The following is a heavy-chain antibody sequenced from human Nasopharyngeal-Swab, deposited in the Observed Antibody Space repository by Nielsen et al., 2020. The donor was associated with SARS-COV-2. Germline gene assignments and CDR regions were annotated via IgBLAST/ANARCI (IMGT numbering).Heavy chain of an antibody. D-gene: IGHD6-19*01. J-gene: IGHJ3*02. CDR3: ARERGSSGLDGFDI. Sequence: GESLKISCAASGFTFSSYAMSWVRQAPGKGLEWVSAISGSGGSTYYADSVKGRFTISRDNAKSSLYLQMNSLRAEDTAVYYCARERGSSGLDGFDIWGQGTMVTVSP. CDR1: GFTFSSYA. CDR2: ISGSGGST. V-gene: IGHV3-23*01.